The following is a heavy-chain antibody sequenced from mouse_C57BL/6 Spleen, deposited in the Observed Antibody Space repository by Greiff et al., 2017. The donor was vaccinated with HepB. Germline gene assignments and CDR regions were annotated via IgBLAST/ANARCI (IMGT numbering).Heavy chain of an antibody. V-gene: IGHV1-55*01. Sequence: QVQLQQPGAELVKPGASVKMSCKASGYTFPSYWITWVKQRPGQGLEWIGDIYPGSGSTNYNEKFKSKATLTVDTSSSTAYMQLSSLTSEDSAVYYCARDYSNYVDWYFDVWGTGTTVTVSS. CDR2: IYPGSGST. CDR1: GYTFPSYW. D-gene: IGHD2-5*01. J-gene: IGHJ1*03. CDR3: ARDYSNYVDWYFDV.